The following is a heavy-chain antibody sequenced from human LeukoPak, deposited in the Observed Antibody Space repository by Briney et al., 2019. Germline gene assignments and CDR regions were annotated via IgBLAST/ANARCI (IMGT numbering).Heavy chain of an antibody. CDR2: SSGSGGST. V-gene: IGHV3-23*01. D-gene: IGHD3-3*01. CDR1: GFTFSSYT. Sequence: PGGSLRLSCAASGFTFSSYTMSWVRQAPGQGLEWVSASSGSGGSTYYADSVRGRFTISRDNSKNTLYLQMNSLIADNTAVYYCTKGVDRHQGLLGVVPGGAFDYWGQGTLVAVSS. J-gene: IGHJ4*02. CDR3: TKGVDRHQGLLGVVPGGAFDY.